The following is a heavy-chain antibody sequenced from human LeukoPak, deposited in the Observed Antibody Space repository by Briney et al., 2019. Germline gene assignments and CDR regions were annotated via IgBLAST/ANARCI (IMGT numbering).Heavy chain of an antibody. Sequence: KPSETLSLTCTVSGGSISSYYWSWIRQPPGKGLEWIGYIYYSGSTNYNPSLKSRVTISADTSKNQFSLKLSSVTAADTAVYYCARSAGITGTRAWFDPWGQGTLVTVSS. D-gene: IGHD1-20*01. CDR2: IYYSGST. J-gene: IGHJ5*02. V-gene: IGHV4-59*08. CDR3: ARSAGITGTRAWFDP. CDR1: GGSISSYY.